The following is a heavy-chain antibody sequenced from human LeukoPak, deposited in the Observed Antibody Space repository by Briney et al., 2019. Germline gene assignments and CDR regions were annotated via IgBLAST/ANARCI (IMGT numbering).Heavy chain of an antibody. CDR1: GGSFSGYY. CDR3: ARVFADIVVVVAATSYYYYMDV. J-gene: IGHJ6*03. CDR2: INHSGST. D-gene: IGHD2-15*01. Sequence: SETLSLTCAVYGGSFSGYYWSWIRQPPGKGLEWIGEINHSGSTNYNPSLKSRVTISVDTSKNQFSLKLSPVTAADTAVYYCARVFADIVVVVAATSYYYYMDVWGKGTTVTVSS. V-gene: IGHV4-34*01.